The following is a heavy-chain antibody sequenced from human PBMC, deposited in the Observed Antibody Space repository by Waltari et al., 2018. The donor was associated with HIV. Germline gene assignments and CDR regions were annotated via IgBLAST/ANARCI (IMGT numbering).Heavy chain of an antibody. D-gene: IGHD5-12*01. CDR3: ARKSGYDFIDYYGMDV. J-gene: IGHJ6*02. CDR2: IWYDGSNK. V-gene: IGHV3-33*01. Sequence: QVQLVESGGGVVPPGRSLRLSCAASGFTFSSLGMHWVRPATGKGLEVVAVIWYDGSNKYYADSVKGRFTIARDNSKNTLYLQMNSLRAEDTAVYYCARKSGYDFIDYYGMDVWGQGTTVTVSS. CDR1: GFTFSSLG.